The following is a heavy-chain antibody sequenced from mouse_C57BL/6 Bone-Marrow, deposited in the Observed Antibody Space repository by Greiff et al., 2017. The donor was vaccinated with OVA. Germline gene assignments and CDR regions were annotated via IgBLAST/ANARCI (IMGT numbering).Heavy chain of an antibody. V-gene: IGHV1-81*01. D-gene: IGHD1-1*01. J-gene: IGHJ2*01. Sequence: VKLMESGAELARPGASVKLSCKASGYTFTSYGISWVKQRTGQGLEWIGEIYPRSGNTYYNAKFKGKATLTADKSSSTAYMELRSLTSEDSAVYFCARGVTTVVATSYWGQGTTLTVSS. CDR2: IYPRSGNT. CDR1: GYTFTSYG. CDR3: ARGVTTVVATSY.